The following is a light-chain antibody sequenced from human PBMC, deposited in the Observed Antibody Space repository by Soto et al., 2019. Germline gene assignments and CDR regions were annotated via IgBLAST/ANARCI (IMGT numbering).Light chain of an antibody. Sequence: DIQMTQSPSPLSASVGDRVTITCQASQFISSWLAWYQQKPGKVPKLLIFHASNLESGVPSRFSGSGSGTEFTLTISSLQPDDFATYYCQHYNSYSEALGQGTKVDIK. CDR3: QHYNSYSEA. V-gene: IGKV1-5*01. CDR2: HAS. J-gene: IGKJ1*01. CDR1: QFISSW.